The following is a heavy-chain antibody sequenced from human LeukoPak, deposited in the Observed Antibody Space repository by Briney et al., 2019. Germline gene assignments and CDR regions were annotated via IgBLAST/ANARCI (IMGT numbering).Heavy chain of an antibody. CDR1: GFNFNGYI. Sequence: PGGSLRLSCMGSGFNFNGYIMNWVRQAAGKGLEWIAYISISGDIRYYTDSVRGRFTISRDNAKNSLYLQMSSLRVDDTAVYYCGRLPTLQNQAKHTSWDAFDIWGRGTMITVSA. J-gene: IGHJ3*02. V-gene: IGHV3-48*01. CDR2: ISISGDIR. D-gene: IGHD1-14*01. CDR3: GRLPTLQNQAKHTSWDAFDI.